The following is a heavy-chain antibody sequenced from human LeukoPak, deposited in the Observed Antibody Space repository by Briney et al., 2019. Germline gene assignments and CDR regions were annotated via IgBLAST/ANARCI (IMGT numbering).Heavy chain of an antibody. CDR3: AKDYYYDSSGYVDY. V-gene: IGHV3-66*01. CDR2: IYSGGST. CDR1: GFTFSDYY. J-gene: IGHJ4*02. D-gene: IGHD3-22*01. Sequence: PGGSLRLSCAASGFTFSDYYMSWIRQAPGKGLEWVSVIYSGGSTYYADSVKGRFTISRGNSKNTLYLQMNSLRAEDTAVYYCAKDYYYDSSGYVDYWGQGTLVTVSS.